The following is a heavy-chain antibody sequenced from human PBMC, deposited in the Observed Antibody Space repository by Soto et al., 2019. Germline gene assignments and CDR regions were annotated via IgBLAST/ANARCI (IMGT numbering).Heavy chain of an antibody. J-gene: IGHJ4*02. CDR2: ISSSGATI. V-gene: IGHV3-11*01. CDR1: GFTFSDYY. Sequence: QVQLVESGGVLVKPGGSLRLSCAVSGFTFSDYYMIWIRQAPGKGLEWISYISSSGATIYYADSMKGRFTISRDNAKNSLSLQMNSLRAEDTAVYYCARVGGSGDFDYWGQGTLVTVCS. D-gene: IGHD2-15*01. CDR3: ARVGGSGDFDY.